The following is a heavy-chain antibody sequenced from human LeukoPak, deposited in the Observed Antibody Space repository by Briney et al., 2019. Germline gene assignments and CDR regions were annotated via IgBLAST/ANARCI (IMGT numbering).Heavy chain of an antibody. V-gene: IGHV3-74*01. CDR2: INRDGSST. CDR1: GFTFSNYW. J-gene: IGHJ3*01. Sequence: GGSLRLSCAASGFTFSNYWMHWVRQAPGKGLVWVSRINRDGSSTDYLDSVKGRYTISRDNARNTLYLQMNSLRAEDTAVYYCARVPYVFNLWGQGTMVTVSS. CDR3: ARVPYVFNL.